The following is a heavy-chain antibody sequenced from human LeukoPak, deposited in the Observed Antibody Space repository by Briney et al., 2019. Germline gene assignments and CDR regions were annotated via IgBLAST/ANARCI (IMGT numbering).Heavy chain of an antibody. Sequence: SETLSLTCAVYGGSFSGYYWSWIRQPPGKGLEWIGEINHSGSTNYNPSLKSRVTISVDTSKNQFSLKLSSVTAADTAVYYCARDAAYGDYVGYWGQGTLVIVSS. CDR1: GGSFSGYY. V-gene: IGHV4-34*01. D-gene: IGHD4-17*01. J-gene: IGHJ4*02. CDR2: INHSGST. CDR3: ARDAAYGDYVGY.